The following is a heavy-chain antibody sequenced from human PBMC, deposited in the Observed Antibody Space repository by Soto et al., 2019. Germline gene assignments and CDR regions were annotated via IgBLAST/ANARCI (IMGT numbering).Heavy chain of an antibody. Sequence: QVQLVQSGAEVKKPGSSVKVSCKASGGTFSSYAISWVRQAPGQGLEWMGGIIPIFGTANYAQKFQGRVTITADESRGTANMELSSLRSEDTAVYYCARDGATAYCGGECYSAFDYWGQGTLVTVAS. CDR2: IIPIFGTA. CDR1: GGTFSSYA. J-gene: IGHJ4*02. CDR3: ARDGATAYCGGECYSAFDY. V-gene: IGHV1-69*01. D-gene: IGHD2-21*01.